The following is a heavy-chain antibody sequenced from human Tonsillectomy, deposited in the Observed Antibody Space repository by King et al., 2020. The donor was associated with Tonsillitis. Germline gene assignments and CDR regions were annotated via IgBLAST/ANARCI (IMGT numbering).Heavy chain of an antibody. CDR2: ISGSGGST. CDR1: GFTFSSYA. Sequence: EVQLVESGGGLVQPGGSLRLSCAASGFTFSSYAMSWVRQAPGKGLEWGSAISGSGGSTYYADSLKGRFTTSTDNSKNTLYLQMNSLRAEDTAVYYCAKDLDDYVWGSYRYYYWGQGTLVTVSS. D-gene: IGHD3-16*02. V-gene: IGHV3-23*04. CDR3: AKDLDDYVWGSYRYYY. J-gene: IGHJ4*02.